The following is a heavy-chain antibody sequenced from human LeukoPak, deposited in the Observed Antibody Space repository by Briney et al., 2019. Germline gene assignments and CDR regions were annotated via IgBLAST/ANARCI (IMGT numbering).Heavy chain of an antibody. J-gene: IGHJ4*02. Sequence: GGSLRLSCAASGFTFNYYALSWVRQAPGKGLQWVSAISGSGSSTYHADSVQGRFTTSRGNSKNTLYLHMVSLRAEDTAIYYCAKQRRALVVPSTLDYWGQGTLVTVSS. CDR2: ISGSGSST. V-gene: IGHV3-23*01. D-gene: IGHD2-2*01. CDR1: GFTFNYYA. CDR3: AKQRRALVVPSTLDY.